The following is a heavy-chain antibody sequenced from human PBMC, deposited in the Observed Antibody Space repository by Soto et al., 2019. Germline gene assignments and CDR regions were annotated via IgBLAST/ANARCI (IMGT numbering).Heavy chain of an antibody. Sequence: EVQLVESGGGLVQPGRSLRLSCAASGFTFDDYAMHWVRQAPGKGLEWVSGISWNSGSIGYADSVKGRFTISRDNAKNSLYLQMNSLRAEDTALYYCAKDSGVIAEGAADYWGQGTLVTVSS. J-gene: IGHJ4*02. CDR2: ISWNSGSI. V-gene: IGHV3-9*01. D-gene: IGHD1-26*01. CDR3: AKDSGVIAEGAADY. CDR1: GFTFDDYA.